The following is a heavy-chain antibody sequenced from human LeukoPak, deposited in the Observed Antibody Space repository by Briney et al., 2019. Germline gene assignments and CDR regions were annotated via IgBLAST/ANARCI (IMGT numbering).Heavy chain of an antibody. J-gene: IGHJ5*02. CDR1: GYSISSSNW. Sequence: SDTLSLTCAVSGYSISSSNWWGWIRQPPGKGLEWIGYIYHGGRTYYNPSLKSRVTMSVDVSKNQCSLRVSSLTAVDTAMYYCAKKVVGHNWFDPWGQGALVTVSS. V-gene: IGHV4-28*01. CDR3: AKKVVGHNWFDP. CDR2: IYHGGRT.